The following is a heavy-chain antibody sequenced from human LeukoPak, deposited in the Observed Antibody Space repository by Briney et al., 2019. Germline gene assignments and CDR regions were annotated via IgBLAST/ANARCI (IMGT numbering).Heavy chain of an antibody. J-gene: IGHJ4*02. Sequence: SETLSLTCTVSGYSISTGYYWDWIRQPPGKGLEWIGTFYHSGSTYYNPSLKSRVTISVDTSKNQFSLKLSSVTAADTAVYYCARATYYYDSSGLDYWGQGTLVTVSS. V-gene: IGHV4-38-2*02. D-gene: IGHD3-22*01. CDR2: FYHSGST. CDR1: GYSISTGYY. CDR3: ARATYYYDSSGLDY.